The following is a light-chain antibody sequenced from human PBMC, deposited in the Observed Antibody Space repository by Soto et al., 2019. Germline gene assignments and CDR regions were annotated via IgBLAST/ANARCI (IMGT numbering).Light chain of an antibody. CDR3: SSYTSSSTVV. CDR1: SSDVGGYNY. J-gene: IGLJ2*01. CDR2: DVS. V-gene: IGLV2-14*01. Sequence: QSALTQPASVSGSPGQSITISCTGTSSDVGGYNYVSCYQQHPGKAPKLMIYDVSNRPSGVSNRFSGSKSGNTASLTISGLQAEDEADYYCSSYTSSSTVVFGGGTKPTVL.